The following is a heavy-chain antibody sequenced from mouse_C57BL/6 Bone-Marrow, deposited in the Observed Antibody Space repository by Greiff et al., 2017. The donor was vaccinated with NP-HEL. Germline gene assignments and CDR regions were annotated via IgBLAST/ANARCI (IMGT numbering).Heavy chain of an antibody. CDR2: IYPGNSDT. Sequence: EVQLQQSGTVLARPGASVKMSCKTSGYTFTSYWMHWVKQRPGQGLEWIGAIYPGNSDTSYNQKFKGKAKLTAVTSASTAYMELSSLTNEDSAVYYCTRSPYYSNYGLDYWGQGTTLTVSS. D-gene: IGHD2-5*01. CDR3: TRSPYYSNYGLDY. J-gene: IGHJ2*01. CDR1: GYTFTSYW. V-gene: IGHV1-5*01.